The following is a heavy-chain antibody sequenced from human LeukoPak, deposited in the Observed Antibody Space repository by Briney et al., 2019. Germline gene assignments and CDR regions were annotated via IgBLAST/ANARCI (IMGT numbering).Heavy chain of an antibody. D-gene: IGHD3-22*01. CDR2: ISYDEGSK. V-gene: IGHV3-30*19. J-gene: IGHJ4*02. Sequence: PGGSLRLSCIPSGFSFSSYGMHWVRQAPGKGLEWVAVISYDEGSKYFADSVKGRFTISRDNSKNTLYLLMNSLRAEDTAVYYCARERYDSRWYTFGSWGQGTLVTVSS. CDR3: ARERYDSRWYTFGS. CDR1: GFSFSSYG.